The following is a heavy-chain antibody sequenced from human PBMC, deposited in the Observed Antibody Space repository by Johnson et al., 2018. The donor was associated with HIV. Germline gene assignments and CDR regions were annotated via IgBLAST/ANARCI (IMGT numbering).Heavy chain of an antibody. CDR1: GFTFDDYG. V-gene: IGHV3-20*04. CDR3: AKEQWPLSPDAFDF. Sequence: VQLVESGGGVVRPGGSLRLSCAASGFTFDDYGMSWVRQAPGKGLEWVSGIYWNGVRTGYGDSVKGRFTISRDNAKNSLYLQMNSLRAEDTALYYCAKEQWPLSPDAFDFWGQGTLVTVSS. CDR2: IYWNGVRT. J-gene: IGHJ3*01. D-gene: IGHD6-19*01.